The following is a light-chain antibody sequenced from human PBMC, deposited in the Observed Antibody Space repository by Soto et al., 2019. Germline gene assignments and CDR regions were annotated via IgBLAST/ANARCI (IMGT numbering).Light chain of an antibody. Sequence: DIQMTRSPATLSASVGDRVIITCRASQSISSWLAWYQQKPGKAPKLLIYDASSLETGVPSRFSGSGSGTEFTLTISSLQPEDFATYYCQQYRMFGQGTKVDIK. CDR2: DAS. CDR1: QSISSW. V-gene: IGKV1-5*01. J-gene: IGKJ1*01. CDR3: QQYRM.